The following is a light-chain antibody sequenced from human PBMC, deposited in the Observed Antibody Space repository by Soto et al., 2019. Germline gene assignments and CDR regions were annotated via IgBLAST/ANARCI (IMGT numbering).Light chain of an antibody. V-gene: IGKV1-8*01. CDR3: QQHYSYPRT. J-gene: IGKJ1*01. Sequence: AIRMTQSPSSFSASTGDRVTITCRASQGISRYLAWYQQKPGKAPKLLIYAASTLQSGVPSRFSGSGSGTDFTLTISCLQSEDFATYYCQQHYSYPRTFGQGTKVEIK. CDR1: QGISRY. CDR2: AAS.